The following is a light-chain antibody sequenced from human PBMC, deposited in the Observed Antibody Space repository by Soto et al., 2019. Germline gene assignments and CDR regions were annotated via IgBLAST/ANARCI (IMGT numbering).Light chain of an antibody. CDR3: QRSDSTPLT. J-gene: IGKJ4*01. V-gene: IGKV1-39*01. CDR1: QSISRY. Sequence: DIPMTQSPSSLSASVGDRVTITCRASQSISRYLNWYQQGPGKAPKLLIYAASSLQSGVPSRFSGSGSGTDFTLTISSLQPEDFATYYCQRSDSTPLTFGGGTKVEIK. CDR2: AAS.